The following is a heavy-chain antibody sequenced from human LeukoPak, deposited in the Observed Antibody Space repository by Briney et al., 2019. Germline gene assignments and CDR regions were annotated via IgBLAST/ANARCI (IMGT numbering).Heavy chain of an antibody. CDR3: AKDPFDY. CDR1: GFTFDDYA. CDR2: ISWNSGSI. Sequence: SLRLSCAASGFTFDDYAMHWVRQAPGKGLEWVSGISWNSGSIGYADSVKGRFTISRDNAKNSLYLQMNSLRAEDTALYYCAKDPFDYWGQGTLVTVSS. V-gene: IGHV3-9*01. J-gene: IGHJ4*02.